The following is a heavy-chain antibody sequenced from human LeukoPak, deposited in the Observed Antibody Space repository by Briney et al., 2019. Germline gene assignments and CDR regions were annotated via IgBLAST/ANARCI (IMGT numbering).Heavy chain of an antibody. J-gene: IGHJ3*02. D-gene: IGHD2-15*01. CDR3: ARLYCSGGSCYSVGFDI. CDR2: IHYTGST. V-gene: IGHV4-59*01. CDR1: GGSISSYY. Sequence: SETLSLTCTVSGGSISSYYWSWIRQSPGKGLECIGYIHYTGSTNYNPSLKSRVTISVETSKNQFSLKLKSVTAADTAVYYCARLYCSGGSCYSVGFDIWGQGTMVSVSS.